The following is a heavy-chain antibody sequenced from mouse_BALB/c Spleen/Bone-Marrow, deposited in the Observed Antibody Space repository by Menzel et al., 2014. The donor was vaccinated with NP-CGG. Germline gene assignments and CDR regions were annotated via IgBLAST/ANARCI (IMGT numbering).Heavy chain of an antibody. Sequence: DVQLVESGPSLVKPSQTLSLTCSVTGDSITSGYWNWIRKFPGNKLEYMGYISYSGSTYYNPSLKSRISNTRDTSKNQYYLQLISVTTEDTATFYCARYKGFHWGMDYWGQGTSVTVSS. V-gene: IGHV3-8*02. CDR2: ISYSGST. CDR1: GDSITSGY. CDR3: ARYKGFHWGMDY. D-gene: IGHD1-2*01. J-gene: IGHJ4*01.